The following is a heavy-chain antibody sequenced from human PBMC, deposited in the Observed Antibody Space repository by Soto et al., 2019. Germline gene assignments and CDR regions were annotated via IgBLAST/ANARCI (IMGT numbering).Heavy chain of an antibody. CDR1: GFTFSSYE. V-gene: IGHV3-48*03. Sequence: EVQLVESGGGLVQAGGSLRLFCAVSGFTFSSYEMNWVRQAPGKGLEWVSYIGTSGKTIYYADSVRGRFTISRDNAKNSLYLQMYSLRAEDTAVYFCARDPAIYSGKFDYGLDVWGLGTTVTVSS. J-gene: IGHJ6*02. CDR3: ARDPAIYSGKFDYGLDV. CDR2: IGTSGKTI. D-gene: IGHD4-4*01.